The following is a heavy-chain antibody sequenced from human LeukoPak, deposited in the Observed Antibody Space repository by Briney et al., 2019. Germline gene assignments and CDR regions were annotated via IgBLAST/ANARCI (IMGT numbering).Heavy chain of an antibody. D-gene: IGHD4-17*01. CDR1: GFTFSSYS. J-gene: IGHJ4*02. V-gene: IGHV3-21*01. CDR3: ARAGYGDYSDY. CDR2: ISSSSYI. Sequence: GGSLRLSCAASGFTFSSYSMNWVRQAPGKGREWVSSISSSSYIYYADSVKGRFTISRDNAKNSLYLQMSSLRAEDTAVYYCARAGYGDYSDYWGQGTLVTVSS.